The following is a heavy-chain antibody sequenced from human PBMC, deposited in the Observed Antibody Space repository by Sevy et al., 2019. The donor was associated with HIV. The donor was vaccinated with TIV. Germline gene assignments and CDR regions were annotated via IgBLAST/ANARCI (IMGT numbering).Heavy chain of an antibody. CDR2: ISGSGGST. Sequence: GGSLRLSCAASGFTFSSYAMSWVRQAPGKGLEWVSAISGSGGSTYYADSVKGRFTISRDNSKNSLYLQMNSLRAEDTAVYYCAKNGPSCPYYDFWSGPPTPFDYWGQGTLVTVSS. CDR1: GFTFSSYA. D-gene: IGHD3-3*01. J-gene: IGHJ4*02. V-gene: IGHV3-23*01. CDR3: AKNGPSCPYYDFWSGPPTPFDY.